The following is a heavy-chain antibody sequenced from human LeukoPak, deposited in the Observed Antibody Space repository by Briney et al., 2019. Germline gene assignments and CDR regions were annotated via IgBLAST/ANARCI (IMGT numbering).Heavy chain of an antibody. CDR3: ARGGHDGTYYSPD. V-gene: IGHV3-21*01. J-gene: IGHJ4*02. Sequence: GGSLRLSCAASGFTFSSYAMTWVRQAPGKGLEWVSSITSSSTYILYADSVKGRFTISRDNARNSVYLQMNSLRAEDTAVCYCARGGHDGTYYSPDWGQGTLVTVSS. CDR2: ITSSSTYI. CDR1: GFTFSSYA. D-gene: IGHD1-26*01.